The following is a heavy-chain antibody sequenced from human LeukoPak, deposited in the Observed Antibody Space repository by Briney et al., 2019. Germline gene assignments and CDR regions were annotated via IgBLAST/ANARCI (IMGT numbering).Heavy chain of an antibody. V-gene: IGHV3-30*02. CDR3: HSSGYDTPAP. D-gene: IGHD3-22*01. CDR1: GFTFSSYG. CDR2: IRYDGSNK. J-gene: IGHJ5*02. Sequence: PGGSLRLSCAASGFTFSSYGMHWVRQAPGQGLGRVAFIRYDGSNKYYSDSSKGRFTTSRDNSKNTLYLQMNGLRAEYTAVYYCHSSGYDTPAPWGQGTLVTVSS.